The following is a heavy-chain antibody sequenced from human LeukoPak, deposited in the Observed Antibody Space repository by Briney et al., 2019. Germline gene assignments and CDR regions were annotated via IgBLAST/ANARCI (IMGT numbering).Heavy chain of an antibody. CDR1: GGSISSHY. Sequence: SETLSLTCTVSGGSISSHYWSWIREPPGKGLEWIGYIYYSGSTNYNPSLKSRITISVDTSKTQFSLKLSSVTAADTAVYYCARAAYSSSWSRYYYYYMDVWGKETTVTVSS. CDR3: ARAAYSSSWSRYYYYYMDV. D-gene: IGHD6-13*01. J-gene: IGHJ6*03. V-gene: IGHV4-59*11. CDR2: IYYSGST.